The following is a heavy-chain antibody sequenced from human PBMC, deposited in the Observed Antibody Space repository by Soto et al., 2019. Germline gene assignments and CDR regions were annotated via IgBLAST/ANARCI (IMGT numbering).Heavy chain of an antibody. CDR3: ANAYATTALDS. V-gene: IGHV3-30*18. CDR2: ISYDGTEK. J-gene: IGHJ4*02. CDR1: GFSFAYYG. Sequence: QVQLVESGGGVVQPGRSLRLSCAASGFSFAYYGMHWVRQAPGKGLEWVAVISYDGTEKYYEDSVKGRFTISRDNTKNRLALQMNSLRGEDTAVYFCANAYATTALDSWGQGTLVTVSS. D-gene: IGHD4-17*01.